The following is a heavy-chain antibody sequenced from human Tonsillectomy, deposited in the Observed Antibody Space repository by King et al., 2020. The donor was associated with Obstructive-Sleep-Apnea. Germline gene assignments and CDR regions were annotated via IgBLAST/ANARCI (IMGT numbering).Heavy chain of an antibody. CDR3: ARTAYYDILSGHYPFDY. CDR1: GFSLSNARMG. J-gene: IGHJ4*02. V-gene: IGHV2-26*01. D-gene: IGHD3-9*01. CDR2: IFSNDEQ. Sequence: TLKESGPVLVKPTETLTLTCTVSGFSLSNARMGVSWIRQPPGKALEWLAHIFSNDEQSYSTSLKSRLTISKDTSKSQVVLTMTNMDPVDTATYFCARTAYYDILSGHYPFDYWGQGTLVTVSS.